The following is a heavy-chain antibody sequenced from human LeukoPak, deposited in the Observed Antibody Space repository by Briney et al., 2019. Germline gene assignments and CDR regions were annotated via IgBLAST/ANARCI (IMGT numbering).Heavy chain of an antibody. CDR3: ARFLRAGTIVATGRNYFDY. D-gene: IGHD5-12*01. J-gene: IGHJ4*02. V-gene: IGHV1-18*01. Sequence: ASVKVSCKTSGYTFTNYGISWVRQAPGQGLEWMGWISTYNGDTNYAQRLQGRVTMTTDTSTSTAYMELRSLRSDDTAVYFCARFLRAGTIVATGRNYFDYWGQGTLVTVSS. CDR1: GYTFTNYG. CDR2: ISTYNGDT.